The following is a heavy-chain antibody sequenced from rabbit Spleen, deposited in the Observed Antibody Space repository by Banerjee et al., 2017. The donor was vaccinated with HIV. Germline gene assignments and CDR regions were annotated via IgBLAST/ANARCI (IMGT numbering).Heavy chain of an antibody. CDR1: GFSFSSSDW. V-gene: IGHV1S40*01. CDR3: ARGEHFSVGFSAFAIYLDL. D-gene: IGHD6-1*01. CDR2: IDTSSVNT. J-gene: IGHJ4*01. Sequence: QSLEESGGDLVKPGASLTLTCTASGFSFSSSDWIYWVRQAPGKGLELIACIDTSSVNTADATWAKGRFTISKTSSTTVTLQMTSLTAADTATYFCARGEHFSVGFSAFAIYLDLWGPGTLVTVS.